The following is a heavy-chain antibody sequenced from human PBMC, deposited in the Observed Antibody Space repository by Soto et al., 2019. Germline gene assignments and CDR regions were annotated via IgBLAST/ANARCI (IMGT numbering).Heavy chain of an antibody. Sequence: PEESLTISCEYSGDTFAKYWIVCVLQVPGKGLECVAIIYPSPSRTIYSPSFQGQVTISADKSISTAYLQWTSLKASDTAIYYCSKFNYSNSVRYLQHWGQGTPVTVSS. V-gene: IGHV5-51*01. D-gene: IGHD6-6*01. J-gene: IGHJ1*01. CDR2: IYPSPSRT. CDR3: SKFNYSNSVRYLQH. CDR1: GDTFAKYW.